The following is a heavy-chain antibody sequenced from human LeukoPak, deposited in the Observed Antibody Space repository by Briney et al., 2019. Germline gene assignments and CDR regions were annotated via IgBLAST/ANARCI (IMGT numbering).Heavy chain of an antibody. J-gene: IGHJ4*02. CDR2: INPSGGST. CDR1: GYTFTSYY. D-gene: IGHD1-26*01. Sequence: ASVKVSCKASGYTFTSYYMHWVRQAPGQGLEWMGIINPSGGSTSYAQKFQGRVTMTRDMSTSTVYMELSSLRSEDTAVYYCARYSGSYCGGILTGYYFDYWGQGTLVTVSS. V-gene: IGHV1-46*01. CDR3: ARYSGSYCGGILTGYYFDY.